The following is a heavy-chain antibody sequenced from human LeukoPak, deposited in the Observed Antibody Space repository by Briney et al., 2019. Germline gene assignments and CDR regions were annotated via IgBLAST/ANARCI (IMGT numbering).Heavy chain of an antibody. CDR1: GGSISDGSSY. CDR2: IYNSAST. D-gene: IGHD3-22*01. CDR3: ARNTSYHCDRSGDLFDF. J-gene: IGHJ4*02. Sequence: SETLSLTCSVSGGSISDGSSYWGWIRQPPGKGLEWIGSIYNSASTTYNPSLKSRVIISIDTSNNQFSLKLSSVTAADTALYYCARNTSYHCDRSGDLFDFWGQGTLVTVSS. V-gene: IGHV4-39*01.